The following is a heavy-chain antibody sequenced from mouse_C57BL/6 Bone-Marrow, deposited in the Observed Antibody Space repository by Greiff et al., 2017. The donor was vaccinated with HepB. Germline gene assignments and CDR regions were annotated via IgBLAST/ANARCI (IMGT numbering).Heavy chain of an antibody. V-gene: IGHV2-2*01. J-gene: IGHJ4*01. CDR3: ARKGNSNYEGYYAMDY. D-gene: IGHD2-5*01. Sequence: VQLVESGPGLVQPSQSLSITCTVSGFSLTSYGVHWVRQSPGKGLEWLGVIWSGGSTDYNAAFISRLSISKDNSKSQVFFKMNSLQADDTAIYYCARKGNSNYEGYYAMDYWGQGTSVTVSS. CDR1: GFSLTSYG. CDR2: IWSGGST.